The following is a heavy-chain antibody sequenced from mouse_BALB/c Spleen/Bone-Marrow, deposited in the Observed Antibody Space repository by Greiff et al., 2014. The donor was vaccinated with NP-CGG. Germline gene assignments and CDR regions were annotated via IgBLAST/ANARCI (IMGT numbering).Heavy chain of an antibody. J-gene: IGHJ4*01. D-gene: IGHD2-12*01. V-gene: IGHV1-62-2*01. CDR2: FYPGSGSI. Sequence: QVQLQQSGAELVKPGTSVNLSCKASGYTFTDYIIHWVKQRSGQGLEWIGWFYPGSGSIKYNEKFKDKATLTVDKSSNTVYMELSRLTSEDSAVYFCARHEDLDIRRRLSAMDYWGQGTSVTVSS. CDR3: ARHEDLDIRRRLSAMDY. CDR1: GYTFTDYI.